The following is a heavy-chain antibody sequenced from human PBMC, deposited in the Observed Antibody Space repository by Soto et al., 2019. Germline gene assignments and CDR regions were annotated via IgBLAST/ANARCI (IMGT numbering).Heavy chain of an antibody. CDR1: GFTFSSYS. D-gene: IGHD6-19*01. J-gene: IGHJ4*02. CDR3: ARTDPQEWLVQYDY. CDR2: ISSSSSYI. V-gene: IGHV3-21*01. Sequence: VQLGESGGGLVKPGRSLRLSCAASGFTFSSYSMNWVRQAPGKGLEWVSSISSSSSYIYYADSVKGRFTISRDNAKNSLYLQMNSLRAEDTAVYYCARTDPQEWLVQYDYWGQGTLVTVSS.